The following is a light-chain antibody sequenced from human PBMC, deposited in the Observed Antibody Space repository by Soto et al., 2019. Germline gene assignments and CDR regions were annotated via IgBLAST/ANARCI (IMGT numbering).Light chain of an antibody. Sequence: DIVLTQSPATQSLSPGERATLSCRASQSVSSYLAWYQQKPGQAPRLLIYDASNRATGIPARFSGSGSGTDFTLTISSLEPEDFAVYYCQQRSNWPPGWTFGQGTKVDIK. CDR3: QQRSNWPPGWT. CDR1: QSVSSY. J-gene: IGKJ1*01. CDR2: DAS. V-gene: IGKV3-11*01.